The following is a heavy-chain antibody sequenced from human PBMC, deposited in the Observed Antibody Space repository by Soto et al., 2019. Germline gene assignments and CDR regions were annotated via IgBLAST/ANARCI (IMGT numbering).Heavy chain of an antibody. V-gene: IGHV3-53*01. CDR3: ARYGDYLYYFDY. CDR2: IYSGGGT. CDR1: GFTVNNNY. J-gene: IGHJ4*02. Sequence: GGSLRLSCAASGFTVNNNYMSWVRQAPGKGLEWVSVIYSGGGTYYADSVKGRFTISRDNSKNTLYLQMNSLRAEDTAVYYCARYGDYLYYFDYWGQGTLVTVSS. D-gene: IGHD4-17*01.